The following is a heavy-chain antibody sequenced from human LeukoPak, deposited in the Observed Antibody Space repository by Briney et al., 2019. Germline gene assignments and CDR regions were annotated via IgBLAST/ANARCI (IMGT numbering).Heavy chain of an antibody. D-gene: IGHD3-10*01. Sequence: GGSLRLSCAASGFTFSSYAMSWVRQAPGKGLEWVSAIIGIGGSTYYADSVKGRFTISRDNSKNTLYLQMNSLRAEDTAVYYCAKDFSVTMVRGVMFPRDYWGQGTLVTVSS. V-gene: IGHV3-23*01. CDR2: IIGIGGST. J-gene: IGHJ4*02. CDR3: AKDFSVTMVRGVMFPRDY. CDR1: GFTFSSYA.